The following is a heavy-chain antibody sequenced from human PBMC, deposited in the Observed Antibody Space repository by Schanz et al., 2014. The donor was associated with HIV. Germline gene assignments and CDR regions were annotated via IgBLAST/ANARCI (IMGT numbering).Heavy chain of an antibody. J-gene: IGHJ4*02. Sequence: QVQLVQSGAEVKKPGASVKVSCKASGYTFTGYYMHWVRQAPGQGLEWMGWINPNSGGTNYAQKFQGRVTMTTDTSTSTAYMELRSLRSDDTAVYYCARVGSGSYYVRYFDYWGQGTLVTVSS. D-gene: IGHD3-10*01. CDR1: GYTFTGYY. CDR3: ARVGSGSYYVRYFDY. CDR2: INPNSGGT. V-gene: IGHV1-2*02.